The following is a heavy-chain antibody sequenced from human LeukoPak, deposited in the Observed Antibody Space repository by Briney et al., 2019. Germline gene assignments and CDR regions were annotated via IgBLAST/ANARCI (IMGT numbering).Heavy chain of an antibody. J-gene: IGHJ4*02. CDR3: ARWGVQEWDY. CDR2: VYYTGST. V-gene: IGHV4-59*01. Sequence: KPSETLSLTCTVSGGSMGSYYWSWIRQPPGKGLEWIGYVYYTGSTSYNPSLKSRVTVSVDTSQNQFSLKLTSVTAADTAVYYCARWGVQEWDYWGQGTLVTVSS. D-gene: IGHD3-10*01. CDR1: GGSMGSYY.